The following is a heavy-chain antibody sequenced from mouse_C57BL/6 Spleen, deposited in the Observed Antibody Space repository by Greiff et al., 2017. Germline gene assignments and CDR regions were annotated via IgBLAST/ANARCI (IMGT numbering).Heavy chain of an antibody. CDR3: ARSYCSSHYYAMDY. CDR1: GFTFSDYG. V-gene: IGHV5-17*01. J-gene: IGHJ4*01. Sequence: DVMLVESGGGLVKPGGSLKLSCAASGFTFSDYGMHWVRQAPEKGLEWVAYISSGSSTIYYADTVKGRFTISRDNAKNTLFLQMTSLRSEDTAMYYCARSYCSSHYYAMDYWGQGTSVTVSS. CDR2: ISSGSSTI. D-gene: IGHD1-1*01.